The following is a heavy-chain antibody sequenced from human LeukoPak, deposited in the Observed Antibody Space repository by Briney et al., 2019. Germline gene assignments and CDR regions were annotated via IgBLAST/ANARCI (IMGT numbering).Heavy chain of an antibody. J-gene: IGHJ4*02. CDR1: GFTFSDYY. CDR3: ARQKTGIHFDY. Sequence: GSLRLSCAASGFTFSDYYMSWIRQPPGKGLEWIGSIYYSGSTYYDPSLKSRVTISADMSKNQFSLKLRSVTAADSAVYYCARQKTGIHFDYWGQGTLVTVSS. V-gene: IGHV4-38-2*01. D-gene: IGHD1-1*01. CDR2: IYYSGST.